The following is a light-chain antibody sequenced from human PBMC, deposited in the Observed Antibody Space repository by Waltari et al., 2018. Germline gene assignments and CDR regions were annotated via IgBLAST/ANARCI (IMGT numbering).Light chain of an antibody. Sequence: QSALTQPASVSGSPGQSITISCTGTSSDVGGYNYVSWYQQHPGKAPKLMIYDVSKRPSGVSNRSSCSKSGTTASLTISGLQAEDEADYDCCSYAGSSNWVFGGGTKLTVL. CDR2: DVS. CDR3: CSYAGSSNWV. CDR1: SSDVGGYNY. J-gene: IGLJ3*02. V-gene: IGLV2-23*02.